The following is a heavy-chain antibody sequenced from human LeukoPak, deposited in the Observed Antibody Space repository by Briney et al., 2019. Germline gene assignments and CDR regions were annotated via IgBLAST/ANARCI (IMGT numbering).Heavy chain of an antibody. CDR1: GASLSGYF. J-gene: IGHJ4*02. Sequence: PSETLSLTCTVSGASLSGYFWSWIRQSPGKGLEWIGYIYYSGDTNYNPSLKSRVTISVDTSKNQFSLKLRSVTAADTAVYYCARHVLGSESYVDYWGQGTLFTVSS. V-gene: IGHV4-59*08. D-gene: IGHD3-16*01. CDR3: ARHVLGSESYVDY. CDR2: IYYSGDT.